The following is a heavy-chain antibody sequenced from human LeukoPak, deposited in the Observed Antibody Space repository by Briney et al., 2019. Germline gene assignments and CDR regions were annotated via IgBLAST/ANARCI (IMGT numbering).Heavy chain of an antibody. V-gene: IGHV3-21*01. CDR3: ARDAPWAFDI. CDR2: ISSRSSYI. CDR1: GFTFSSYS. J-gene: IGHJ3*02. Sequence: PGGSLRLSCAASGFTFSSYSMNWVRQPPGKGREWVSSISSRSSYIYHADSGEGRLTISRNKHKNSMYLQMNSLRAEDTAVYYSARDAPWAFDIWGQGTMVTVSS.